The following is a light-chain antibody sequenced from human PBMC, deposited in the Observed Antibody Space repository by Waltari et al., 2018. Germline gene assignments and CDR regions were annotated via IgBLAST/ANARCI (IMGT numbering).Light chain of an antibody. Sequence: QSALTQPASVSGSPGQSITISCTRTNRDIGGSNYLSWYQHHPGQAPTLILYDVTKRPSGVSDRFSGSKSGTTASLTISGLHTDDEADYYCCSYTITSTLVFGGGTKLTVL. CDR3: CSYTITSTLV. V-gene: IGLV2-14*03. CDR2: DVT. CDR1: NRDIGGSNY. J-gene: IGLJ2*01.